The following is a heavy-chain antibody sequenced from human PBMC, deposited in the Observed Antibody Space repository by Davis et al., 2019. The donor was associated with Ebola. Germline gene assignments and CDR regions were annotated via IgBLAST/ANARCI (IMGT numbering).Heavy chain of an antibody. CDR3: ARSGLSFGVVKYHYGMDV. CDR2: ISGSGGTT. J-gene: IGHJ6*04. V-gene: IGHV3-23*01. Sequence: GESLKISCAASEFTFSGYWMSWVRQAPGKGLEWVSAISGSGGTTYYADSVKGRFTISRDNSKKTLYLQMNSLRAEDTAVYYCARSGLSFGVVKYHYGMDVWGKGTTVTVSS. CDR1: EFTFSGYW. D-gene: IGHD3-3*01.